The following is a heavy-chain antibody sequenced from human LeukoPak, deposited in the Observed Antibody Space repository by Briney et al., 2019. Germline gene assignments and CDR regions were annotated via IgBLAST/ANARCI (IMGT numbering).Heavy chain of an antibody. D-gene: IGHD3-22*01. Sequence: PSETLSLTCAVYGGSFSGYYWSWIRQPPGKGLEWIGETNHSGSTNYNPSLKSRVTISVDTSKNQFSLKLSSVTAADTAVYYCARGDYYDSSGYYPFDYWGQGTLVTVSS. J-gene: IGHJ4*02. V-gene: IGHV4-34*01. CDR1: GGSFSGYY. CDR3: ARGDYYDSSGYYPFDY. CDR2: TNHSGST.